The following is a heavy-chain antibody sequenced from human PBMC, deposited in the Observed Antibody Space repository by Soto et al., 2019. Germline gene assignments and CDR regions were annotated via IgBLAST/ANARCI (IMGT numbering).Heavy chain of an antibody. Sequence: SETLSLTCTVSGGSISSSSYYWGWIRQPPGKGLEWIGSIYYSGSTYYNTSLKSRVTISVDTSKNQFSLKLSSVTAADTAVYYCARHKRQFYYYDSSGSISWFDPWGQGTLVTVSS. J-gene: IGHJ5*02. CDR3: ARHKRQFYYYDSSGSISWFDP. V-gene: IGHV4-39*01. CDR1: GGSISSSSYY. D-gene: IGHD3-22*01. CDR2: IYYSGST.